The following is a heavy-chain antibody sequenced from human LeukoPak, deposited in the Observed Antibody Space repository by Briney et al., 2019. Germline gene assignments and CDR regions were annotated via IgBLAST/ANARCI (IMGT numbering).Heavy chain of an antibody. D-gene: IGHD5-24*01. CDR3: ARGGSRDGYNRPLDY. J-gene: IGHJ4*02. CDR2: IYYSGNT. Sequence: SETLSLTCTVSGVSISSYYWSWIRQPAGKGLEWIGYIYYSGNTNYSPSLKSRVTTSVDTSKNQFSLKLSSVTAADTAVYYCARGGSRDGYNRPLDYWGQGTLVTVSS. CDR1: GVSISSYY. V-gene: IGHV4-59*01.